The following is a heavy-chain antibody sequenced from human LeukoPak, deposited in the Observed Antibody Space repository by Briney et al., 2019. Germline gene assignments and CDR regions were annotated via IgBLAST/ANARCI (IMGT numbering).Heavy chain of an antibody. V-gene: IGHV4-34*01. J-gene: IGHJ3*02. CDR2: IYHSGST. CDR3: ARGRYSGSRYGAFDI. D-gene: IGHD5-12*01. Sequence: PSETLSLTCAVYGGSFSDYYWTWIRQSPGKGLEWIGEIYHSGSTNYNPSLKSRVTISLDTSKNHFSLKMTSVIAADTAVYYCARGRYSGSRYGAFDIWGQGTKVTVSS. CDR1: GGSFSDYY.